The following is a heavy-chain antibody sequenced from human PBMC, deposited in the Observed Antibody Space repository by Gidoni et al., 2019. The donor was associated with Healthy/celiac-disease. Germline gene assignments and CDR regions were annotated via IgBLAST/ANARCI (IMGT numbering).Heavy chain of an antibody. CDR1: SYG. D-gene: IGHD3-10*01. V-gene: IGHV1-18*04. CDR3: ARWGLTYYYGMDV. J-gene: IGHJ6*02. CDR2: ISAYNGNT. Sequence: SYGISWVRQAPGQGLEWMGWISAYNGNTNYAQKLQGRVTMTTDTSTSTAYMELRSLRSDDTAVYYCARWGLTYYYGMDVWGQETTVTVSS.